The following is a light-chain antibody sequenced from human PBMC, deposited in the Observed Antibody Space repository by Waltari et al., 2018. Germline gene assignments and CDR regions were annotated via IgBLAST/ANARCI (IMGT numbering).Light chain of an antibody. Sequence: QPALTQPASVSGSPGPSITSPCTGTSSDVGKNNQVCWYQKHPDKVPKPIIYDVSMRPPGVSDRFSGSKSGNTASLTISGLQAEDEADYYCLSYAATVSFGFGGGTKLTVL. V-gene: IGLV2-23*02. CDR1: SSDVGKNNQ. CDR3: LSYAATVSFG. J-gene: IGLJ2*01. CDR2: DVS.